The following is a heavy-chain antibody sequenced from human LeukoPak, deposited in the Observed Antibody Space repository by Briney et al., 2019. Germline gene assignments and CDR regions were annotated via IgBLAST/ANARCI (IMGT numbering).Heavy chain of an antibody. Sequence: GGSLRLSCAASGFTFSTYDMHWVRQATGQGLEWVSAIGIAGDTYYPGSVKGRFTISRENAKNSLYLQMNSLRAGDTAVYYCARDRGYSSGWFDYWGRGTLVTVSS. D-gene: IGHD6-19*01. J-gene: IGHJ5*01. V-gene: IGHV3-13*04. CDR1: GFTFSTYD. CDR3: ARDRGYSSGWFDY. CDR2: IGIAGDT.